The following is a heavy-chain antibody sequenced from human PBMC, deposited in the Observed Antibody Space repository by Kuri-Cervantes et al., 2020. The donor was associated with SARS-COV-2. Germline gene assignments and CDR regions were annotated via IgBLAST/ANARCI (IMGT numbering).Heavy chain of an antibody. CDR3: ATGSTSGWYRRDFDF. Sequence: GGSLRLSCEVSGFLFSASAIHWVRQASGKGLEWVGRVRGKANNYATAYAASVRGRFTISRDDSKNMAYLQMNSLKTEDTAVYYCATGSTSGWYRRDFDFWGLGTLVTVSS. J-gene: IGHJ4*02. CDR2: VRGKANNYAT. V-gene: IGHV3-73*01. CDR1: GFLFSASA. D-gene: IGHD6-19*01.